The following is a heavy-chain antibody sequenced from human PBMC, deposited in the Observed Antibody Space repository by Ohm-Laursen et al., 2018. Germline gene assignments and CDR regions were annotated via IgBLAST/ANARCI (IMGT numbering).Heavy chain of an antibody. CDR2: FWADGIKT. CDR1: GFTFSNYG. V-gene: IGHV3-33*03. CDR3: AKTRLPGSSSWYYFDY. J-gene: IGHJ4*02. Sequence: SSLRLSCTASGFTFSNYGMHWVRQAPGKGLEWVAVFWADGIKTYYADSVKGRFTISRDNAKNSLYLQMNSLRAEDTALYYCAKTRLPGSSSWYYFDYWGQGTLVTVSS. D-gene: IGHD6-13*01.